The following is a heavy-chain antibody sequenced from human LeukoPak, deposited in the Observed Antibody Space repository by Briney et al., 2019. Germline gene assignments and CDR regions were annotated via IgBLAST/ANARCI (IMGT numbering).Heavy chain of an antibody. V-gene: IGHV3-23*01. CDR2: ISGSGDST. D-gene: IGHD6-13*01. CDR1: GFTFSSYA. CDR3: AKERSLGVAAASNY. J-gene: IGHJ4*02. Sequence: PGGSLRLSCAAPGFTFSSYAMSWVRQAPGKGLEWVSSISGSGDSTYYADSVKGRFTISRDNPKNTLYLQMNSLRAEDTAVYYCAKERSLGVAAASNYWGQGTQVTVSS.